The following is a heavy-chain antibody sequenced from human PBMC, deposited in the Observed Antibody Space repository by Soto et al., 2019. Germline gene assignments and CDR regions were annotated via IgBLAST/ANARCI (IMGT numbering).Heavy chain of an antibody. CDR3: AKGGDYDLDFGS. CDR1: GFNFRSTA. V-gene: IGHV3-23*01. D-gene: IGHD2-21*02. J-gene: IGHJ4*02. CDR2: ISGAGDSP. Sequence: EVQLLESGGGLVQPGGSLGLSCAASGFNFRSTAMSWVRQPPGKGLEWVSAISGAGDSPFYADSVKGRFTISRDNSKNMLYLYINSLRAEDTAMYYCAKGGDYDLDFGSWGQGTPVTVSS.